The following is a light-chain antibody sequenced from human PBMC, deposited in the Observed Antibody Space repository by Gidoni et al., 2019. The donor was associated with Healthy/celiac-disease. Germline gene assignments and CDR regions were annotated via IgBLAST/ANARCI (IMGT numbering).Light chain of an antibody. J-gene: IGLJ1*01. CDR1: SSDVGGYNY. CDR3: SSYTSSSTPCV. V-gene: IGLV2-14*03. Sequence: QSALTQPASVSGSPGQSITISCTGTSSDVGGYNYVSWYQQHPGKAPKLMIYDVSNRPPGVSNRFSGSKSGNTASLTISGLQAEDESDYYCSSYTSSSTPCVFGTGTKVTVL. CDR2: DVS.